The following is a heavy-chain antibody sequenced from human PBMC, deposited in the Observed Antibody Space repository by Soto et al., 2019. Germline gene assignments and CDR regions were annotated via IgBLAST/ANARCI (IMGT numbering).Heavy chain of an antibody. Sequence: ASVKVSCKASGYTFTSYDINWVRQAPGQGLEWLGWMDPNSGSTGYAQNFQGRVAMTRNISINTAHMELSSLRSEDTAVYYCARERKFDFWRKGLDVWGQGTTVTVSS. CDR3: ARERKFDFWRKGLDV. D-gene: IGHD3-3*01. J-gene: IGHJ6*02. V-gene: IGHV1-8*01. CDR2: MDPNSGST. CDR1: GYTFTSYD.